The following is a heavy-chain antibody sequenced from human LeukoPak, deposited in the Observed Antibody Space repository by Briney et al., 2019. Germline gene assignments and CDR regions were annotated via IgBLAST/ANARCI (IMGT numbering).Heavy chain of an antibody. Sequence: SVKVSCKASGGTFSSYAISWVRQAPGQGLEWMGGIIPIVGTANYAQKFQGRVTITTDESTSTAYMELSSLRSEDTAVYYCARRGRYNWNSYAFDIWGQGTMVTVSS. CDR2: IIPIVGTA. CDR3: ARRGRYNWNSYAFDI. D-gene: IGHD1-7*01. V-gene: IGHV1-69*05. J-gene: IGHJ3*02. CDR1: GGTFSSYA.